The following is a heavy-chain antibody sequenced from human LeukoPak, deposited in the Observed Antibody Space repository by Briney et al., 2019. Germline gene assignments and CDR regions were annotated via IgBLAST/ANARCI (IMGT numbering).Heavy chain of an antibody. Sequence: GAXVKVSCKASGYTFTSYDINWVRQAPGQGLEWMGWMNPNSGNTDYAQKFQGRVTINRNTSISTAYMELSSLRSEDTAVYYCARATVVTTYYYYYMDVWGKGTTVTVSS. CDR2: MNPNSGNT. D-gene: IGHD4-23*01. CDR3: ARATVVTTYYYYYMDV. CDR1: GYTFTSYD. J-gene: IGHJ6*03. V-gene: IGHV1-8*03.